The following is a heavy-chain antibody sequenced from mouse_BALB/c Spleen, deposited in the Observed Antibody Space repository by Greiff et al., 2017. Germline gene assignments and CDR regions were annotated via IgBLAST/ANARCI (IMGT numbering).Heavy chain of an antibody. CDR3: ARRYGKASYWYLDV. D-gene: IGHD2-10*02. CDR2: ISSGGGST. J-gene: IGHJ1*01. CDR1: GFAFSSYD. Sequence: EVNVVESGGGLVKPGGSLKLSCAASGFAFSSYDMSWVRQTPEKRLEWVAYISSGGGSTYYPDTVKGRFTISRDNAKNTLYLQMSSLKSEDTAMYYCARRYGKASYWYLDVWGAGTTVTVSS. V-gene: IGHV5-12-1*01.